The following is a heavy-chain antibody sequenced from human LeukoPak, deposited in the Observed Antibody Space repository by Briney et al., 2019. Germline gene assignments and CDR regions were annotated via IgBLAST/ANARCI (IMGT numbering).Heavy chain of an antibody. Sequence: ASVKVSCKASGYTFTTYPINWVRQAPGQGLEWMGWISAYNGNTNYAQKLQGRVTMTTDTSTSTAYMELRSLRSDDTAVYYCARESYCSSTSCYSDYYYYGMDVWGQGTTVTVSS. CDR1: GYTFTTYP. J-gene: IGHJ6*02. D-gene: IGHD2-2*01. CDR3: ARESYCSSTSCYSDYYYYGMDV. V-gene: IGHV1-18*01. CDR2: ISAYNGNT.